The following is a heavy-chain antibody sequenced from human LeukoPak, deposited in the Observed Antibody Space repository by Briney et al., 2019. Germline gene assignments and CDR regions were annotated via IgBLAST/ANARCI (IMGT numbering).Heavy chain of an antibody. V-gene: IGHV3-48*02. D-gene: IGHD3-16*01. CDR1: GFTFSRYN. CDR3: ARILEGDDY. J-gene: IGHJ4*02. CDR2: ISSGSSTI. Sequence: EGSLRLSCAASGFTFSRYNMNWVRQAPGKGLEWVSYISSGSSTIYYADSVKGRFTISRDNAMNSLYLQMNSLRDEDTAVYYCARILEGDDYWGLGTLVTVSS.